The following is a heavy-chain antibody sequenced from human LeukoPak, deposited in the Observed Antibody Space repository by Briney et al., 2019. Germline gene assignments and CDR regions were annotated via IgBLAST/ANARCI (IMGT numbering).Heavy chain of an antibody. Sequence: PGGSLRLSCAASGFTFSNYWIHWVRQAPGKGLVWVSRIDNAGSITTYADSVKGRFTISRDNAKNTLYLQMNSLRAEDTAVYYCARDAVGTANAVWGQGTTVTVSS. CDR1: GFTFSNYW. CDR2: IDNAGSIT. CDR3: ARDAVGTANAV. V-gene: IGHV3-74*03. D-gene: IGHD5-18*01. J-gene: IGHJ6*02.